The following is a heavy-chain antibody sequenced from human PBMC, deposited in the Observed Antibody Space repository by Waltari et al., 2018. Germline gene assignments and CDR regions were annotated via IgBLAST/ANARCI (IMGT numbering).Heavy chain of an antibody. CDR2: INHSGRT. CDR3: AAELRSISDFDY. V-gene: IGHV4-34*01. J-gene: IGHJ4*02. D-gene: IGHD1-26*01. CDR1: GGSFSGYY. Sequence: AGLLKPSETLSLTCVVSGGSFSGYYWSWIRQPPGKGLEWIGEINHSGRTNYNPSLKSRVTISIDTSKIQFSLKLRSVTVADTAVYYCAAELRSISDFDYWGQGTLVTVSS.